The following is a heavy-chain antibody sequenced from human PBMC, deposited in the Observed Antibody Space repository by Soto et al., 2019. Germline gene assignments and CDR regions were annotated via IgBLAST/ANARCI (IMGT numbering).Heavy chain of an antibody. CDR1: GGSITSRSYY. V-gene: IGHV4-39*02. Sequence: SETLSLTCPVSGGSITSRSYYWGWIRQPPGKGLEWIGSVYSSGITYYIPSLKSRVTISIDTSESHFSLRPSSVTATDTAVYYCAMTPSLAPGGSFESWGQGTLVNVSS. CDR3: AMTPSLAPGGSFES. J-gene: IGHJ4*02. CDR2: VYSSGIT. D-gene: IGHD6-13*01.